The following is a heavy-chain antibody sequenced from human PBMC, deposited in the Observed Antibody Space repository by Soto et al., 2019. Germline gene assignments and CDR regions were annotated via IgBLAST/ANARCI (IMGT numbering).Heavy chain of an antibody. V-gene: IGHV3-21*01. CDR1: GFTFSSYS. Sequence: GGALRLSCAASGFTFSSYSMNWVRQAPGKGLEWVSSISSSSSYIYYADSVKGRFTISRDNAKNSLYLQMNSLRAEDTAAYYCARDTYYAIFPFDPCGPGPLVTGSS. CDR2: ISSSSSYI. CDR3: ARDTYYAIFPFDP. D-gene: IGHD3-9*01. J-gene: IGHJ5*02.